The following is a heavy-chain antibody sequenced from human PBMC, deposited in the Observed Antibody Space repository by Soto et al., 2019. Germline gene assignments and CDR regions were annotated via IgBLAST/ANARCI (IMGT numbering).Heavy chain of an antibody. D-gene: IGHD1-26*01. CDR1: RDGFTSYS. V-gene: IGHV1-3*01. CDR3: VREYEVGCGSYPL. J-gene: IGHJ4*02. Sequence: VSVEASSKASRDGFTSYSRRWARHAPGQRLEWMGWINAANGNTIYSQKFQGRVTMTRDTSASTPYMHLSSLTSDDTAVYYCVREYEVGCGSYPLWGQGTLVTVSS. CDR2: INAANGNT.